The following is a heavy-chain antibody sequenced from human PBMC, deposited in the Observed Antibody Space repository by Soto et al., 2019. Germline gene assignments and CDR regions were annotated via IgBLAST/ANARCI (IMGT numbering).Heavy chain of an antibody. Sequence: ASVKVSCKVSGYTLTELSMHWVRQAPGKGLEWMGGFDPEDGETIYAQKFQGRVTMTEDTSTDTAYMELSSLRSEDTAVYYCATGGLHDYGNPYAFDIWGQGTMVTVSS. J-gene: IGHJ3*02. CDR1: GYTLTELS. CDR3: ATGGLHDYGNPYAFDI. CDR2: FDPEDGET. D-gene: IGHD4-17*01. V-gene: IGHV1-24*01.